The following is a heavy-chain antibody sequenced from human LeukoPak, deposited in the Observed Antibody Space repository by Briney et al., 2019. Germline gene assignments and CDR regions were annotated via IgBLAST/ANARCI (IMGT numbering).Heavy chain of an antibody. CDR2: ISYDGSNK. Sequence: GGSLGLSCAASGFTFSSYAMHWVRQAPGKGLEWVAVISYDGSNKYYADSVKGRFTISRDNSKNTLYLQMNSLRAEDTAVYYCARGRIVGASHDYWGQGTLVTVSS. V-gene: IGHV3-30*04. D-gene: IGHD1-26*01. CDR1: GFTFSSYA. J-gene: IGHJ4*02. CDR3: ARGRIVGASHDY.